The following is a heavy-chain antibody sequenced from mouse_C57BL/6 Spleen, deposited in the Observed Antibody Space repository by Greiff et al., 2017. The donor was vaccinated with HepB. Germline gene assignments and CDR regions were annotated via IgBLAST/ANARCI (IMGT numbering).Heavy chain of an antibody. D-gene: IGHD2-1*01. CDR3: GRLYYGNDYAMDY. Sequence: VQLQQSGPELVKPGASVKISCKASGYSFTGYFMNWVMQSHGKSLEWIGRINPYNGDTFYNQKFKGKATLTVDKSSSTAHMELRSLTSEDSAVYYCGRLYYGNDYAMDYWGQGTSVTVSS. V-gene: IGHV1-20*01. J-gene: IGHJ4*01. CDR1: GYSFTGYF. CDR2: INPYNGDT.